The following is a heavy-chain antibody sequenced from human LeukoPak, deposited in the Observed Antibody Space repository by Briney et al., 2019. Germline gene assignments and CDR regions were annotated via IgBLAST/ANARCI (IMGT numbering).Heavy chain of an antibody. J-gene: IGHJ4*02. CDR1: GFSLTTSGVG. D-gene: IGHD1-7*01. CDR3: AHRLDQRTNWNYGNFDY. V-gene: IGHV2-5*02. CDR2: IYWDDDK. Sequence: SGPTLVNPTETLTLTCTFSGFSLTTSGVGVAWVRQPAGQALEWLAVIYWDDDKRYRPSLKNRLTITKDTSRNQVVLTMTNMDPVDTATYYCAHRLDQRTNWNYGNFDYWGQGTLVTVSS.